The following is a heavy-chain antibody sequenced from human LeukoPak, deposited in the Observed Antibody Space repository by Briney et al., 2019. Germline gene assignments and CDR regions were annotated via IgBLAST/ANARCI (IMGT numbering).Heavy chain of an antibody. Sequence: PGGSLRLSCAASGFTFSGSAMHWVRQASGKGLEWVGRIRSKANSYATAYAASVKGRFTISRDDSKNTAYLQMNSLKTEDTAVYYCARGLVEWVYWGQGTLVTVSS. J-gene: IGHJ4*02. CDR2: IRSKANSYAT. CDR1: GFTFSGSA. D-gene: IGHD1-26*01. V-gene: IGHV3-73*01. CDR3: ARGLVEWVY.